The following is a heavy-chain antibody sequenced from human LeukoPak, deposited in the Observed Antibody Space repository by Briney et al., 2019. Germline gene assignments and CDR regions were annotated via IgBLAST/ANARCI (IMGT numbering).Heavy chain of an antibody. CDR3: GRYSYGYGSRLGY. J-gene: IGHJ4*02. CDR1: GCTFSSYE. CDR2: ISSSGSTI. Sequence: GGSLRLSCAASGCTFSSYEMNWVRQAPGKGLEWVSYISSSGSTIYYADSVKGRFTISRDNAENSLYLQMNSLRAEDTAVYYCGRYSYGYGSRLGYWGQGTLVTVSS. V-gene: IGHV3-48*03. D-gene: IGHD5-18*01.